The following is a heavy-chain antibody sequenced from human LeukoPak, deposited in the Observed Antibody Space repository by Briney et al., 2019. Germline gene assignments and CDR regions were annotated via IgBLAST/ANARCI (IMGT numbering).Heavy chain of an antibody. V-gene: IGHV1-8*01. CDR2: MNPNSGNT. D-gene: IGHD6-19*01. CDR1: GYTFTSYD. CDR3: ARGLLSGWYDWVDY. J-gene: IGHJ4*02. Sequence: ASVKVSCKASGYTFTSYDINWVRQATGQGLEWMGWMNPNSGNTGYAQKFQGRVTMTRNTSISTAYMELSSLRSEDTAVYYCARGLLSGWYDWVDYWGQGTLVTVSS.